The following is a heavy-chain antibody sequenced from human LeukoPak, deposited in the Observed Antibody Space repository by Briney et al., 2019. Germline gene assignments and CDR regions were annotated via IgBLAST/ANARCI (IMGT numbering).Heavy chain of an antibody. CDR3: AKTIAAAGAHWYYYYYMDV. Sequence: SETLSLTCTVSGGSISSHYWSWIRQPPGKGLEWIGYIYYSGSTNYNPSLKSRVTISVDTSKNQFSLKLSSVTAADTAAYYCAKTIAAAGAHWYYYYYMDVWGKGTTVTVSS. D-gene: IGHD6-13*01. V-gene: IGHV4-59*11. CDR2: IYYSGST. J-gene: IGHJ6*03. CDR1: GGSISSHY.